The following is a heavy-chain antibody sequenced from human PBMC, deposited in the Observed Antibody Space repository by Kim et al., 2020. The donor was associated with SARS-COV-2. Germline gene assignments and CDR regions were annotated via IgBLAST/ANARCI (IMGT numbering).Heavy chain of an antibody. V-gene: IGHV3-23*01. CDR3: AAQAGRIVGATLL. CDR2: LSGSGVDS. J-gene: IGHJ4*02. Sequence: GGSLRLSCAASGLIFSNYAMNWVRQAPGKGLEWVSALSGSGVDSFYADSVKGRFTVSRDNSKNTLYLQINSLRPEDTAIYYCAAQAGRIVGATLLWGQGTLVTVSS. D-gene: IGHD1-26*01. CDR1: GLIFSNYA.